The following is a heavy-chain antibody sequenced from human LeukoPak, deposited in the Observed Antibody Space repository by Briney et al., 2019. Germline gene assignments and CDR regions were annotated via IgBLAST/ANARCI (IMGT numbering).Heavy chain of an antibody. CDR3: ARGLTYYYDSSIYSPDAFDI. J-gene: IGHJ3*02. D-gene: IGHD3-22*01. CDR1: GYTFTSYG. V-gene: IGHV1-18*01. CDR2: ISAYNGNT. Sequence: GASVKVSCKASGYTFTSYGISWVRQAPGRGLEWMGWISAYNGNTNYAQRLQGRVTMTTDTSTSTAYLELRSLRSDDTAVYYCARGLTYYYDSSIYSPDAFDIWGQGTMVTVSS.